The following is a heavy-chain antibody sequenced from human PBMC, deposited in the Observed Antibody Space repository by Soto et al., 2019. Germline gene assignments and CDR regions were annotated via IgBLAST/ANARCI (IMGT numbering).Heavy chain of an antibody. CDR3: ARDNRSFWNGYYRRYDYYGMDV. D-gene: IGHD3-3*01. J-gene: IGHJ6*02. CDR1: GFSFSDYY. V-gene: IGHV3-11*01. Sequence: HVKLVESGGGLVEPGGSLRLSCAASGFSFSDYYVNWIRQAPGKGLEWISYTGRSLYPIYYADSVKGRFSISRDSAKNSVFLQMNSLRVEDTAVYYCARDNRSFWNGYYRRYDYYGMDVWGRGTTVIVSS. CDR2: TGRSLYPI.